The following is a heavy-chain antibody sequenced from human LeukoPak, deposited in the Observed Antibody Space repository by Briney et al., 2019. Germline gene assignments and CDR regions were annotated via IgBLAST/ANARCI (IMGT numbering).Heavy chain of an antibody. Sequence: SETLSLTCTASGGSISNYYWNWIRQSPGRELEWIGYIYYDGSTNYNPSLKSRVNISLDTSKNQFSLNLNSVTAADTAVYYCARLGASGTYYNVVGWSQGTLVTVSS. CDR3: ARLGASGTYYNVVG. V-gene: IGHV4-59*08. CDR1: GGSISNYY. J-gene: IGHJ4*02. D-gene: IGHD3-10*01. CDR2: IYYDGST.